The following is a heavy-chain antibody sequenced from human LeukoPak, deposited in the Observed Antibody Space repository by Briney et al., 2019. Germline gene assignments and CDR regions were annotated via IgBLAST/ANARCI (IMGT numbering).Heavy chain of an antibody. CDR1: GFTFSSYA. CDR3: AKDRPRFAVGGSYFDY. D-gene: IGHD3-10*01. V-gene: IGHV3-23*01. J-gene: IGHJ4*02. Sequence: GGALRLSCAASGFTFSSYAMCWVRQAPGKGLEWVSGISGSGGSTYYADSVKGRFTISRDNSKNTLYLQMNSLRAEDTAVYYCAKDRPRFAVGGSYFDYWGQGTLITVSS. CDR2: ISGSGGST.